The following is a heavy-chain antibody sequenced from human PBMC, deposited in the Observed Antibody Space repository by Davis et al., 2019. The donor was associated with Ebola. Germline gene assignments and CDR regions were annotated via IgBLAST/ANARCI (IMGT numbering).Heavy chain of an antibody. Sequence: GESLKISCATSGFTFSSYGMHWVRQAPGKGLEWVAVISYDGSNKYYADSVKGRFTISRDNSKNTLYLQMNSLRAEDTAVYYCASRMTLGHLGYFAFWGQGTLATVSS. J-gene: IGHJ4*02. V-gene: IGHV3-30*03. D-gene: IGHD1-14*01. CDR2: ISYDGSNK. CDR3: ASRMTLGHLGYFAF. CDR1: GFTFSSYG.